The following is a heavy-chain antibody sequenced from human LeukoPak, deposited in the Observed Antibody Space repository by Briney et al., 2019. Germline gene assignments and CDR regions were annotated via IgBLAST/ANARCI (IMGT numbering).Heavy chain of an antibody. Sequence: GESLKISCKGSGYSFTNYWIGWVRQMPGKGLEWMGIIYPGDPDTRYSPSFQGQDTISADKSISTAYLQWSSLKASDTAMYYCARHRGDYYDSSGYRHFDYWGQGTLVTVSS. CDR3: ARHRGDYYDSSGYRHFDY. CDR2: IYPGDPDT. CDR1: GYSFTNYW. J-gene: IGHJ4*02. D-gene: IGHD3-22*01. V-gene: IGHV5-51*01.